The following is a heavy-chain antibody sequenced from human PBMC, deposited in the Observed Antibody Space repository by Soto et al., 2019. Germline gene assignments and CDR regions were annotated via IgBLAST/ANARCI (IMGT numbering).Heavy chain of an antibody. CDR2: IDWDDDK. J-gene: IGHJ4*02. D-gene: IGHD3-16*02. V-gene: IGHV2-70*01. Sequence: SGPTLVNRTQTLTLTCTFSGFSLSTSGMCVSWLRQPPGKALEWLALIDWDDDKYYSTSLKTRLTISKDTSKNQVVLTVTNMDPVDTATYFCARLSYRSFNFDYWGQGTLVTVSS. CDR3: ARLSYRSFNFDY. CDR1: GFSLSTSGMC.